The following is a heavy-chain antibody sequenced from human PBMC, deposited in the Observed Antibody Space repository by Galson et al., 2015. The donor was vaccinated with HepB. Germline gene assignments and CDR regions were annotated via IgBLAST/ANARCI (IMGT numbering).Heavy chain of an antibody. CDR3: AKGGWAAVKYYYYGMDV. V-gene: IGHV3-30*18. CDR2: ISYDGSNK. J-gene: IGHJ6*02. D-gene: IGHD6-13*01. Sequence: SLRLSCAASGFTFSSYGMHWARQAPGKGLEWVAVISYDGSNKYYADSVKGRFTISRDNSKNTLYLQMNSLRAEDTAVYYCAKGGWAAVKYYYYGMDVWGQGTTVTVSS. CDR1: GFTFSSYG.